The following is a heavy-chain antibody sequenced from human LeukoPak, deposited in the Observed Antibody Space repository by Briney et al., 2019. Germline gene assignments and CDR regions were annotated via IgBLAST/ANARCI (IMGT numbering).Heavy chain of an antibody. J-gene: IGHJ4*02. CDR3: ARGHYYDSSGLFDY. CDR2: IYYSGST. D-gene: IGHD3-22*01. V-gene: IGHV4-59*01. Sequence: PSETLSLTCTVSGGSISSYYWSWIRQPPGKGLEWVGYIYYSGSTNYNPSLESRVTISVDTSKNQFSLKLSSVTAADTAVYYCARGHYYDSSGLFDYWGQGTLVTVSS. CDR1: GGSISSYY.